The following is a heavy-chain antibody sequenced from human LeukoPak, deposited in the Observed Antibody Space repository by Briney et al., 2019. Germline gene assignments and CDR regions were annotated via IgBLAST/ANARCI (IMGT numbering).Heavy chain of an antibody. Sequence: GESLKISCKGSGYTFTSYWIGWVRQMPGKGLEWMGIIYHGDSDTRYSPSFQGQVTISADKSINTAYLQWSTLKASDTAMYYCARGYYYDSSGYPDYWGQGTLVTVSS. CDR3: ARGYYYDSSGYPDY. D-gene: IGHD3-22*01. CDR1: GYTFTSYW. J-gene: IGHJ4*02. CDR2: IYHGDSDT. V-gene: IGHV5-51*01.